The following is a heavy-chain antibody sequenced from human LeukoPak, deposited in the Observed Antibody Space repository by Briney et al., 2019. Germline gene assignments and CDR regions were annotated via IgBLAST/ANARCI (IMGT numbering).Heavy chain of an antibody. D-gene: IGHD4-17*01. Sequence: GGSLRLSCAASGFTFSSYAMSWVRQAPGKGLEWVSAISGSGGSTYYADSVKGRFTISRDNSKNTLYLQMNSLRAEDTAVYYCASTLYGDYDGYNWFDPWGQGTLVTVSS. CDR1: GFTFSSYA. J-gene: IGHJ5*02. CDR2: ISGSGGST. V-gene: IGHV3-23*01. CDR3: ASTLYGDYDGYNWFDP.